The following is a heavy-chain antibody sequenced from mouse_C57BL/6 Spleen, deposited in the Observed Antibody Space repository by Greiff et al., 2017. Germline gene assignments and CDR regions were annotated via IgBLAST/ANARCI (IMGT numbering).Heavy chain of an antibody. J-gene: IGHJ1*03. CDR2: INPSTGGT. V-gene: IGHV1-42*01. CDR3: ARRGYYYGSSYCWYFDV. D-gene: IGHD1-1*01. CDR1: GYSFTGYY. Sequence: EVQLQQSGPELVKPGASVKISCKASGYSFTGYYMNWVKQSPEKSLEWIGEINPSTGGTTYNQKFKAKATLTVDKSSSTAYMQLKSLTSEDSAVYYCARRGYYYGSSYCWYFDVWGTVTTVTVSS.